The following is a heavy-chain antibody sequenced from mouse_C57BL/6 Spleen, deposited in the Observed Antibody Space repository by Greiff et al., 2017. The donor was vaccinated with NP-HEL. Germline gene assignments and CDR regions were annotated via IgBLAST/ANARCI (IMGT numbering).Heavy chain of an antibody. J-gene: IGHJ3*01. CDR3: ARRGGEYGSSPFAY. CDR1: GFTFSDYY. V-gene: IGHV5-12*01. Sequence: EVKLVESGGGLVQPGGSLTLSCAASGFTFSDYYMYWVRQTPEKRLEWVAYISNGGGSTYYPDTVKGRFTISRDNAKNTLYLQMSRLKSEDTAMYYCARRGGEYGSSPFAYWGQGTLVTVSA. CDR2: ISNGGGST. D-gene: IGHD1-1*01.